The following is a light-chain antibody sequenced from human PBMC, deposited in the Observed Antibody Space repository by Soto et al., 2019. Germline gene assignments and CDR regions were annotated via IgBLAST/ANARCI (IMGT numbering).Light chain of an antibody. J-gene: IGLJ3*02. CDR3: ASWDDSVNGLV. CDR2: SNN. V-gene: IGLV1-44*01. CDR1: SSNIGSNN. Sequence: QAVVTQPPSASATPGQRVTISCSGSSSNIGSNNVEWYQHLPGTAPKLLIYSNNQGPSGVPDRFSGSKSGTSASLAISGLQSEDEADYYCASWDDSVNGLVIGGGTKLTVL.